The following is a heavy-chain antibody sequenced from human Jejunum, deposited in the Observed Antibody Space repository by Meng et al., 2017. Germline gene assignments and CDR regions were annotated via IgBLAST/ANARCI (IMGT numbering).Heavy chain of an antibody. CDR2: IYYSGST. CDR1: GDSFNSPGYC. J-gene: IGHJ4*02. CDR3: ARSPYSGSALPFLDY. Sequence: QSQSQDAGPGLVKRSQTQSSSCTVSGDSFNSPGYCWSWIRQPPEKGLVWIGYIYYSGSTYYSPSLKSRVSISGDTSNKQFSLKLTSVTAADTAVYYCARSPYSGSALPFLDYWGQGSLVTVSS. V-gene: IGHV4-30-4*01. D-gene: IGHD1-26*01.